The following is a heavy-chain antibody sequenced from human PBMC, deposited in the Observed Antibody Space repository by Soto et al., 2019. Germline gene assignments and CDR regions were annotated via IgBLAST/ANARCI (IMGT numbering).Heavy chain of an antibody. J-gene: IGHJ4*02. D-gene: IGHD3-22*01. CDR1: GGTFSSYA. V-gene: IGHV1-69*13. CDR3: ARANVYYDSSGYSYYFDY. CDR2: IIPIFGTA. Sequence: ASVKVSCKASGGTFSSYAISWVRQAPGQGLEWMGGIIPIFGTANYAQKFQGRVTITADESTSTAYMELSSLRSEDTAVYYCARANVYYDSSGYSYYFDYWGQGTLVTVSS.